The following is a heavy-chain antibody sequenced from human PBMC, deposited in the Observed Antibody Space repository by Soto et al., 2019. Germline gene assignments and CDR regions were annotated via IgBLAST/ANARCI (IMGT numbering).Heavy chain of an antibody. J-gene: IGHJ6*02. CDR1: GGSISSSSYY. CDR2: IYYSGST. V-gene: IGHV4-39*01. D-gene: IGHD3-9*01. CDR3: ARHSYDILTGYYDYGMDV. Sequence: SETLSLTCTVSGGSISSSSYYWGWIREPPGKGLEWIGSIYYSGSTYYNPYLKSRVTISVDTSTNQFSLKLSSVTAADTAVYYCARHSYDILTGYYDYGMDVWGQGTTVTVSS.